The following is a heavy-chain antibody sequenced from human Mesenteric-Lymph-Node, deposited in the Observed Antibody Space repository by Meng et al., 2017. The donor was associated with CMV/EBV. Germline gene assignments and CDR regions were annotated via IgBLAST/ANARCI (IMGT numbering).Heavy chain of an antibody. Sequence: SETLSLTCTVSGGSITSTTYYWGWIRQPPGKGLEWIGSIYYGDNTYYNPSLKSRVTLSVDTSQNQFSLRLTSVTAADTAVYYCAGCVDTAMGGMDVWGQGTTVTVSS. CDR1: GGSITSTTYY. D-gene: IGHD5-18*01. J-gene: IGHJ6*02. CDR3: AGCVDTAMGGMDV. CDR2: IYYGDNT. V-gene: IGHV4-39*07.